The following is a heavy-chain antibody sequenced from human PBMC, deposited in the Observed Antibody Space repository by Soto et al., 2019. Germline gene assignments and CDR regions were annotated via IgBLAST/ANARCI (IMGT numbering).Heavy chain of an antibody. Sequence: PGGSLRLSCAASGFTFSSYGMHWVRQAPGKGLEWVAVIWYDGSNKYYADSVKGRFTISRDNSKNTLYLQMNSLRAEDTAVYYCARDLSPLYCSGGSCYSDYFDYWGQGTLVTVSS. CDR1: GFTFSSYG. J-gene: IGHJ4*02. V-gene: IGHV3-33*01. CDR2: IWYDGSNK. D-gene: IGHD2-15*01. CDR3: ARDLSPLYCSGGSCYSDYFDY.